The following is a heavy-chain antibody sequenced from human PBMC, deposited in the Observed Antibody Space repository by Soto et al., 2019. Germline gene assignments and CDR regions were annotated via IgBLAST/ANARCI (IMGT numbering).Heavy chain of an antibody. CDR1: GFTFNDYA. CDR3: ARDPSTGAADF. D-gene: IGHD2-8*02. J-gene: IGHJ4*02. CDR2: ISRGGDAT. V-gene: IGHV3-23*01. Sequence: GGSLRLSCVGSGFTFNDYALNWVRQSPGKGLEWVSTISRGGDATYYADSVRGRFTISRDNSKHTLSLLMKSLRAEDSAIYYCARDPSTGAADFWGQGTLVTVSS.